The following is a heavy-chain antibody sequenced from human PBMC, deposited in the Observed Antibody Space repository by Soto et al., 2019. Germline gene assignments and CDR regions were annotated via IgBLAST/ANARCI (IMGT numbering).Heavy chain of an antibody. CDR2: IKSDGSDK. V-gene: IGHV3-7*01. CDR3: ARSRYGYGFDF. D-gene: IGHD5-18*01. CDR1: GFSFNNYW. J-gene: IGHJ4*02. Sequence: PRGSLRLSCAASGFSFNNYWMNWVRQAPGQGLEWVANIKSDGSDKYYVDSVRGRFTTSRDNANNSLYLRMTSLRAEDSAVYYCARSRYGYGFDFWGLGTLVTVSS.